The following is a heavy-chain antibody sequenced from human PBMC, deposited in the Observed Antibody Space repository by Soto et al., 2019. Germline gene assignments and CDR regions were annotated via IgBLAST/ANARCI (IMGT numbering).Heavy chain of an antibody. CDR2: THYRSRFFS. V-gene: IGHV6-1*01. CDR1: GGSVSSYSAA. D-gene: IGHD3-10*01. J-gene: IGHJ5*02. CDR3: VRDRYSSSGWFDP. Sequence: PLHTLSHTCAISGGSVSSYSAARNWIRQSPSGGLEWLGRTHYRSRFFSDYAASVKSRIIINPDTSKNQFSLQLKSVTPEGTAVYYCVRDRYSSSGWFDPWGQGTTVTVSS.